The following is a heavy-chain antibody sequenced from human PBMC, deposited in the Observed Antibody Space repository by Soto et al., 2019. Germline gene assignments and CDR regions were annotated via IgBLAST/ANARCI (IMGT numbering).Heavy chain of an antibody. D-gene: IGHD3-16*01. CDR3: ARLSRGSSAGMDV. Sequence: QVQLQESGPGLVKSLETLSLTCTVSGGSISSYYWNWIRQPPGKGLEWIGYIYYSGSTDYNPSLKSRVTISIDTSKNQFSLKLSSVTAADTAVYYCARLSRGSSAGMDVWGQGTTVTVSS. V-gene: IGHV4-59*08. CDR1: GGSISSYY. J-gene: IGHJ6*02. CDR2: IYYSGST.